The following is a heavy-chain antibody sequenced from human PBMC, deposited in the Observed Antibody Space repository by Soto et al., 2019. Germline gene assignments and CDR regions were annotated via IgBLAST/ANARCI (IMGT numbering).Heavy chain of an antibody. CDR1: GGTFSSYA. CDR3: ARAFQWLAPFEY. Sequence: ASVKVSCKASGGTFSSYAISWVRQAPGQGLEWMGGIIPIFGTANYAQKFQGRVTITADESTSTAYMELSSLRSEDTAVYYCARAFQWLAPFEYWGQGTLVTVSS. J-gene: IGHJ4*02. V-gene: IGHV1-69*13. D-gene: IGHD6-19*01. CDR2: IIPIFGTA.